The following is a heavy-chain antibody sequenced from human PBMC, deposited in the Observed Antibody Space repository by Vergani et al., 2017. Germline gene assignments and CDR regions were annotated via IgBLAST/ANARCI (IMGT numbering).Heavy chain of an antibody. CDR2: INNNGGST. V-gene: IGHV3-23*01. J-gene: IGHJ1*01. CDR1: GFTFNSYA. CDR3: TTAWGLYYLHGEYFQY. D-gene: IGHD3-10*01. Sequence: QLLESGGGLIQPGGSLRLSCAASGFTFNSYAMTWVRQAPGKGLEWVSGINNNGGSTYYADSVKGRFTISRDNSKNTLYLQMTDLRAEDTATYYCTTAWGLYYLHGEYFQYWGRGTLVSVSS.